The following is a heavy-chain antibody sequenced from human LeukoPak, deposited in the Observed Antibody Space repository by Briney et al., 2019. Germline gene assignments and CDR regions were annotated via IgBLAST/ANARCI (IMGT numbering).Heavy chain of an antibody. CDR2: INTNTGNP. CDR3: ARDPVPYSSSPGDFDY. D-gene: IGHD6-6*01. V-gene: IGHV7-4-1*02. CDR1: GYTFTSYA. J-gene: IGHJ4*02. Sequence: ASVKDSCKASGYTFTSYAMNWVRQAPGQGLEWMGWINTNTGNPTYAQGFTGRFVFSLDTSVSTAYLQISSLKAEDTAVYYCARDPVPYSSSPGDFDYWGQGTLVTVSS.